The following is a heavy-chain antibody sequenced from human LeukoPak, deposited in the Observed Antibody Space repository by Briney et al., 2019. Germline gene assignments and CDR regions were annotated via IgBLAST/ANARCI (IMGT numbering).Heavy chain of an antibody. V-gene: IGHV4-39*01. CDR2: IHYRLPT. D-gene: IGHD5-24*01. CDR3: ARHEEEDGYNAKTPDY. J-gene: IGHJ4*02. CDR1: GVSISGTNYY. Sequence: PSETLSLTCDVSGVSISGTNYYWGWIRQPPGMGVEGIGSIHYRLPTFYNPLLKSRVTISVDTSKNQISLGLRSVTAADTAVYYCARHEEEDGYNAKTPDYWGQGTLVTVSS.